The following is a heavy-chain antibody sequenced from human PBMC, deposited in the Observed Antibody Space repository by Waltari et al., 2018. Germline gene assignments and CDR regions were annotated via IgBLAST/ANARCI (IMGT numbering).Heavy chain of an antibody. CDR2: ITTDVTSS. D-gene: IGHD2-21*02. Sequence: EVQLVESGGGLVQSGGSLRLSCAASGFSISSYWMHWVRQAPGKGLAWVSHITTDVTSSNYADSVKGRFSISRDSAKNTLYLQMNSLRAEDTALYYCVREGHDYYNEGDAFDIWGHGTMVTVSS. J-gene: IGHJ3*02. V-gene: IGHV3-74*01. CDR1: GFSISSYW. CDR3: VREGHDYYNEGDAFDI.